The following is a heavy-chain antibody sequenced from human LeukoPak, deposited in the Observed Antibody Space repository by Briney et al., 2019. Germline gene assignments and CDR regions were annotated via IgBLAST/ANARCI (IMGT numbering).Heavy chain of an antibody. CDR3: ARAPRTMVRGVRYKNRVVSFDI. V-gene: IGHV4-34*01. CDR2: INHSGST. CDR1: GGSFSGYY. D-gene: IGHD3-10*01. Sequence: SETLSLTCAVYGGSFSGYYWSWIRQPPGKGLEWIGEINHSGSTNYNPSLKSRVTISVDTSKNQFSLKLSSVTAADTAVYYCARAPRTMVRGVRYKNRVVSFDIWGQGTMVTVSS. J-gene: IGHJ3*02.